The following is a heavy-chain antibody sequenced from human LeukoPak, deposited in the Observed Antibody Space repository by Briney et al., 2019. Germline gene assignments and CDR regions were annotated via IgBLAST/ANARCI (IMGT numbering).Heavy chain of an antibody. CDR3: ARVGPSYCGGDCYNDYFDY. V-gene: IGHV4-4*07. J-gene: IGHJ4*02. Sequence: SETLSLTCTASGGSISGYYWSWIRQRAGKALEWIGRIYTSGITDYNPSLKSRVTMSVDTSKNQFSLKLSSVTAADTAVYYCARVGPSYCGGDCYNDYFDYWGQGTLVTVSS. CDR2: IYTSGIT. D-gene: IGHD2-21*02. CDR1: GGSISGYY.